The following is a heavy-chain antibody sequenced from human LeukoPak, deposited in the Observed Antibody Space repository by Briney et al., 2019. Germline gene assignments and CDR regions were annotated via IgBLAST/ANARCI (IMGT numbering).Heavy chain of an antibody. CDR2: INPSGGST. D-gene: IGHD3-10*01. CDR1: GYTFTSYY. J-gene: IGHJ6*03. Sequence: ASVKVSCKASGYTFTSYYMHWVRQAPGQGLEWMGIINPSGGSTSYAQKFQGRVTMTRDMSTSTAYMELSSLRSEDTAVYSCARVPRTPRRGGIYYYYYYRAFWGKGPTV. CDR3: ARVPRTPRRGGIYYYYYYRAF. V-gene: IGHV1-46*01.